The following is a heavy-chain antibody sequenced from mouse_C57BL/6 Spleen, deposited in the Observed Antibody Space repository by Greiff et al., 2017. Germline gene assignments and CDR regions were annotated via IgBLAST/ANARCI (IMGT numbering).Heavy chain of an antibody. V-gene: IGHV5-17*01. J-gene: IGHJ2*01. CDR1: GFTFSDYG. D-gene: IGHD1-1*01. CDR3: ARRDYGSPYYFDY. CDR2: ISSGSSTI. Sequence: EVKLMESGGGLVKPGGSLKLSCAASGFTFSDYGMHWVRQAPEKGLEWVAYISSGSSTIYYADTVKGRFTISRDNAKNTLFLQMTSLRSEDTAMYYCARRDYGSPYYFDYWGQGTTLTVSS.